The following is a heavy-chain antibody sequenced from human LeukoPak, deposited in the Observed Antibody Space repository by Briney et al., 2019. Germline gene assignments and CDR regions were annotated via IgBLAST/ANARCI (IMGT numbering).Heavy chain of an antibody. CDR3: ARDRNDYGDFPDAFDI. D-gene: IGHD4-17*01. J-gene: IGHJ3*02. CDR1: GYTFTGYY. Sequence: ASVKVSCKASGYTFTGYYMHWVRQAPGQGLEWMGWINPNSGGTNYAQKFQGRVTMTRDTSISTAYMELSRLRSDDTAVYYCARDRNDYGDFPDAFDIWGQGTMVTVSS. CDR2: INPNSGGT. V-gene: IGHV1-2*02.